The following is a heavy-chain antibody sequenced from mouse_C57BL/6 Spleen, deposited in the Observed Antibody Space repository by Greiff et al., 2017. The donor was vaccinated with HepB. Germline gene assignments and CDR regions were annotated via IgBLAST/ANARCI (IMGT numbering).Heavy chain of an antibody. CDR2: SRNKANDYAT. CDR1: GFTFSDFY. CDR3: ARAQVATRAMDY. J-gene: IGHJ4*01. Sequence: EVKLVESGGGLVQSGRSLRLSCATSGFTFSDFYMEWVRQAPGKGLEWIAASRNKANDYATEYSASVKGRFIVSRDTSQSILYLQMNALRAEDTAIYYCARAQVATRAMDYWGQGTSVTVSS. D-gene: IGHD1-1*01. V-gene: IGHV7-1*01.